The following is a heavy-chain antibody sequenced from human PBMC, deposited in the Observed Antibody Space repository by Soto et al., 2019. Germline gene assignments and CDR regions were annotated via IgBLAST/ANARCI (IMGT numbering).Heavy chain of an antibody. CDR1: GFTFPSSW. CDR2: IDQDGSET. CDR3: ARDGAFTGFGS. J-gene: IGHJ4*02. Sequence: EVQLVEPGGDLVQPGGHLRLSCAASGFTFPSSWMAWVRLAPGNGLEWVANIDQDGSETNYVDSVKGRFAIARDNAKNSLLLEMSSLRAEDTAVYCWARDGAFTGFGSWGKGTVV. D-gene: IGHD1-26*01. V-gene: IGHV3-7*01.